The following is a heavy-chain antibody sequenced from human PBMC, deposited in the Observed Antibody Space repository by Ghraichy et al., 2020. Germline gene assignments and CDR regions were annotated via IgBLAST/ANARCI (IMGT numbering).Heavy chain of an antibody. CDR1: GFTFSHYY. CDR3: ARCYDGFADWFLDV. J-gene: IGHJ2*01. V-gene: IGHV3-11*01. Sequence: GESMNISCAATGFTFSHYYMNWIRQAPGKGLELIAYISSSGTTTWYADSVKGRFAISRDNARDSFYLEMDSLRGDDTAVYYCARCYDGFADWFLDVWGRGTLVTVSS. CDR2: ISSSGTTT. D-gene: IGHD3-16*01.